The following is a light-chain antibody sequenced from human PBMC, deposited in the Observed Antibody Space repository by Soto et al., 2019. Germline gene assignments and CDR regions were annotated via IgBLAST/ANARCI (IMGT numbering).Light chain of an antibody. CDR3: QQYHNLPPLT. J-gene: IGKJ4*01. Sequence: EIVMTQSPATLSVSPGERATLSCRASQSVSSNLAWYQQKPGQAPRLLIFGASNRATGIPARFSGSGSGTEFTLTISSLQSEDFAVYYCQQYHNLPPLTFGGGTEVEIK. CDR2: GAS. CDR1: QSVSSN. V-gene: IGKV3-15*01.